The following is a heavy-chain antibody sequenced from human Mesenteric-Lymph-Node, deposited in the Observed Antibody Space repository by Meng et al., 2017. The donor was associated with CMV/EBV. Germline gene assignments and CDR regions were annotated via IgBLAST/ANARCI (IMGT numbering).Heavy chain of an antibody. CDR2: INPSGGST. CDR3: ARVKFPRYCSSTSCQNGYFDY. CDR1: GYTFTSYY. D-gene: IGHD2-2*01. J-gene: IGHJ4*02. Sequence: ASVKVSCKASGYTFTSYYMHWVRQAPGQGLEWMGIINPSGGSTSYAQKFQGRVTITADTSTSTAYMELSSLRSEDTAVYYCARVKFPRYCSSTSCQNGYFDYWGQGTLVTVSS. V-gene: IGHV1-46*01.